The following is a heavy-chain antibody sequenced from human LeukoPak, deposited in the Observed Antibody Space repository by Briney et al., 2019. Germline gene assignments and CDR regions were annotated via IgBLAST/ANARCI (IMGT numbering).Heavy chain of an antibody. Sequence: GGSLRLSCAASGFTVSSNYMSWVRQAPGKGLEWVSAISGSGGSTYYADSVRGRFTISRDNSKNTLYLQMNSLRAEDTAVYYCAKALAAAGPAGLQVAGFFDYWGQGTLVTVSS. CDR1: GFTVSSNY. D-gene: IGHD6-13*01. V-gene: IGHV3-23*01. J-gene: IGHJ4*02. CDR2: ISGSGGST. CDR3: AKALAAAGPAGLQVAGFFDY.